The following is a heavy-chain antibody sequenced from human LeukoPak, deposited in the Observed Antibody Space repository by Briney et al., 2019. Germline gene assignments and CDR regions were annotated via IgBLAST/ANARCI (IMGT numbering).Heavy chain of an antibody. D-gene: IGHD6-13*01. CDR1: GRSFSGCY. CDR3: ARDSSSWEYNDAFDI. Sequence: SETLSLTCAVYGRSFSGCYWSWIRQPPGKGLEWIGEINHSGSTNYNPSLKSRVTISVDTSKNQFSLKLSSVTAADTAVYYCARDSSSWEYNDAFDIWGQGTMVTVSS. V-gene: IGHV4-34*01. CDR2: INHSGST. J-gene: IGHJ3*02.